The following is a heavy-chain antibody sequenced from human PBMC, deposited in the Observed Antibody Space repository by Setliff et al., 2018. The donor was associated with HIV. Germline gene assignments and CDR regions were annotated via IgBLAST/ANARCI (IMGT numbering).Heavy chain of an antibody. CDR2: IYYSGST. V-gene: IGHV4-39*01. Sequence: SETLSLTCTVSGDSISRRIYYWGWIRQPPGKGLEWIGSIYYSGSTYYNAALRSRVTISADTSKNQFSLKLNSVTAADTAMYYCASRIYYYDESRVLREEGFVPWGQGTLVTVSS. J-gene: IGHJ5*02. D-gene: IGHD3-22*01. CDR1: GDSISRRIYY. CDR3: ASRIYYYDESRVLREEGFVP.